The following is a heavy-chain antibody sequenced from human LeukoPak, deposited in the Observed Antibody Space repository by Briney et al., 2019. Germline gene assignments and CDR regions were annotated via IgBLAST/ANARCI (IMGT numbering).Heavy chain of an antibody. CDR2: IYHSGST. Sequence: PSETLSLTCTVSGYSISSGYYWGWIRQPPGKGLEWIGSIYHSGSTYYNPSLKSRVTISVDTSKNQFSLKLSSVTAADTAVYYCARLSYGSGSYYIRYWGQGTLVTVSS. V-gene: IGHV4-38-2*02. D-gene: IGHD3-10*01. J-gene: IGHJ4*02. CDR1: GYSISSGYY. CDR3: ARLSYGSGSYYIRY.